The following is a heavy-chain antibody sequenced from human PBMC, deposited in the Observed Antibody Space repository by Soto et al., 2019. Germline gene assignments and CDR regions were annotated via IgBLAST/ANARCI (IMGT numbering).Heavy chain of an antibody. V-gene: IGHV4-30-4*01. J-gene: IGHJ4*02. CDR2: ISNSGST. CDR3: ATESGSTYGYFDH. CDR1: GGSVTSDEDY. Sequence: QMHLQESGPGLVKPSETLSLTCTVSGGSVTSDEDYWTWIRQSPGKGLEWIGYISNSGSTGYNPSLKTRLSMSVERSKNQFTLRLTSVTAEDTAVYFCATESGSTYGYFDHWGQGTQVTVSS. D-gene: IGHD5-18*01.